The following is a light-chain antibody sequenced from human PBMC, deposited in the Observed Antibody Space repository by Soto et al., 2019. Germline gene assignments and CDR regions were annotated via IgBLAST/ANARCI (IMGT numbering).Light chain of an antibody. J-gene: IGKJ5*01. Sequence: DIQMYQSLAALSASVRDRVTITCRASQSISSYLNWYQQKPGKAPKLLIYAASSLQSGVPSRFSGSGSGTDFTLTIRRLELEDFAVYYCQHYGSSFPEITFGQGTRLEIK. CDR2: AAS. CDR1: QSISSY. V-gene: IGKV1-39*01. CDR3: QHYGSSFPEIT.